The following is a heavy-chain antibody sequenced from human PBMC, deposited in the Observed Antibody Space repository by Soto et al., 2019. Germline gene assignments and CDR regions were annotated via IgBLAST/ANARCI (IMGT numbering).Heavy chain of an antibody. CDR3: AADTFLTCGGQEYYYYYGMDV. CDR1: GYSFSSFA. D-gene: IGHD2-21*01. J-gene: IGHJ6*02. Sequence: SVKVSCKASGYSFSSFAMHWVRQAPGQRLEWIGWIVVGSGNTNYAQKFQERVTITRDMSTSTAYMELSSLRSEDTAVYYCAADTFLTCGGQEYYYYYGMDVWGQGTTVTVSS. CDR2: IVVGSGNT. V-gene: IGHV1-58*02.